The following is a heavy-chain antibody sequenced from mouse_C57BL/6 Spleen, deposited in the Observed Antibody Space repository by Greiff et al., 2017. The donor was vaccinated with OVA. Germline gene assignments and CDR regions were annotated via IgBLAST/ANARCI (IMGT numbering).Heavy chain of an antibody. Sequence: VQGVESGAELVKPGASVKISCKASGYAFSSYWMNWVKQRPGKGLEWIGQIYPGDGDTNSNGKFKGKATLTADKSSSTAYMPLSSLTSEDSAVYFCARSRGYYFDYWGQGTTLTVSS. CDR2: IYPGDGDT. CDR3: ARSRGYYFDY. V-gene: IGHV1-80*01. J-gene: IGHJ2*01. CDR1: GYAFSSYW.